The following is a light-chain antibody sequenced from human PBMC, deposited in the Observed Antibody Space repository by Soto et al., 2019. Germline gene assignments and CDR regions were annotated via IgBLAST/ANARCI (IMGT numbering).Light chain of an antibody. CDR3: CSYAGSSTFLYV. V-gene: IGLV2-23*02. Sequence: QSVMTQPASVSASRGQSITVSCTGTSSDLGSYNLVSWYQQHPGKAPKLMIYDVSKRPSGVSNRFSGSKSGNTASLTISGLQAEDEADYYCCSYAGSSTFLYVFGTGTKVTVL. CDR1: SSDLGSYNL. J-gene: IGLJ1*01. CDR2: DVS.